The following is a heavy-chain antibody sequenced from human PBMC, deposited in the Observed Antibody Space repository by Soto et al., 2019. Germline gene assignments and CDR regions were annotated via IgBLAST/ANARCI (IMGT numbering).Heavy chain of an antibody. CDR2: ISGSGGST. CDR1: GFSFSSYA. V-gene: IGHV3-23*01. J-gene: IGHJ4*02. Sequence: GGSLRLSCAASGFSFSSYAMSWVRQAPGKGLEWVSAISGSGGSTYYADSVKGRLTISRDNAKNTLYLQMSSLRAEDTAVYYCAKRGAGPFDYWGQGTLVTVSS. CDR3: AKRGAGPFDY. D-gene: IGHD1-26*01.